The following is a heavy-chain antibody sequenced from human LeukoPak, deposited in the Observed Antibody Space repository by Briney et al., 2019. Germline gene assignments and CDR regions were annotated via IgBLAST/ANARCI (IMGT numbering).Heavy chain of an antibody. D-gene: IGHD3-16*01. CDR2: IYHSGST. Sequence: SGTLSLTCAVSGGSISSRNWWSWVRQPPGKGLEWIGEIYHSGSTNYNPSLKSRVTISVDTSKNQFSLKLSSVTAADTAVYYCARGTGIGRLYYFDYWGQGTLVTVSS. CDR3: ARGTGIGRLYYFDY. J-gene: IGHJ4*02. V-gene: IGHV4-4*02. CDR1: GGSISSRNW.